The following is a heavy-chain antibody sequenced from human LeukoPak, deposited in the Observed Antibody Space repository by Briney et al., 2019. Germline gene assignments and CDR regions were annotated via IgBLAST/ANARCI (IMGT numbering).Heavy chain of an antibody. V-gene: IGHV4-34*01. CDR1: GGSFSGYY. D-gene: IGHD2-2*01. J-gene: IGHJ3*02. Sequence: SETLSLTCAVYGGSFSGYYWSWIREPPGKGLEWSGEINHSGSTNYNPSLKSRVTISVDTSKNQFSLKLSSVTAADTAVYYCARLIVVVPAALRPDIWGQGTMVTVSS. CDR2: INHSGST. CDR3: ARLIVVVPAALRPDI.